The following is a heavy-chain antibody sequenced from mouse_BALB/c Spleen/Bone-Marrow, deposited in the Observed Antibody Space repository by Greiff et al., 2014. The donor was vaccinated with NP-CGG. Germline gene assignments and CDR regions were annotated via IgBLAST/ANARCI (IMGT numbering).Heavy chain of an antibody. J-gene: IGHJ4*01. CDR3: VFWPYYAFDY. V-gene: IGHV1-7*01. CDR1: GYIFVTYW. Sequence: QVQLQQSGAELAKPGASVKMSCKTSGYIFVTYWMHWVKQRPGQGLEWIGYINPSTGYTEYNQKFKDKSTLTADKSSNTAFMQLSSLTSANSAVYYCVFWPYYAFDYWGQGPSVTASS. CDR2: INPSTGYT.